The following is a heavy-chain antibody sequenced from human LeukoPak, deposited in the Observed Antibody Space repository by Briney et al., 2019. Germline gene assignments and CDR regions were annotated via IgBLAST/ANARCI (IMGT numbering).Heavy chain of an antibody. D-gene: IGHD3-10*01. J-gene: IGHJ6*01. V-gene: IGHV1-46*01. Sequence: ASVKVSCKASGYTFTSYYMHWVRQAPGQGLEWMGIINPSGGSTSYAQKFEGRVTMNRDTSTSTVYMELSSLRSEDTAVYYCASPYYYGSGTLDYYYYGMDVWGQGTTVTVSS. CDR2: INPSGGST. CDR3: ASPYYYGSGTLDYYYYGMDV. CDR1: GYTFTSYY.